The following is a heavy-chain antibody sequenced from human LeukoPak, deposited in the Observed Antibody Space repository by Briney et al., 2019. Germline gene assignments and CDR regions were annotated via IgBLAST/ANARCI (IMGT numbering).Heavy chain of an antibody. V-gene: IGHV4-30-4*07. CDR2: IYYSGST. Sequence: PSETLSLTCAVSGGSISSGGYSWSWIRQPPGKGLEWIGYIYYSGSTYYNPSLKSRVTISVDTSKNQFSLKLSSVTAADTAVYYCARDRGDYGFCWGQGTLVTVSS. J-gene: IGHJ4*02. D-gene: IGHD4-17*01. CDR3: ARDRGDYGFC. CDR1: GGSISSGGYS.